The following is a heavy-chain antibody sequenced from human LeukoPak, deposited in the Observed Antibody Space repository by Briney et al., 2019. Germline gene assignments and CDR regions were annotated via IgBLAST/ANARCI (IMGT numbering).Heavy chain of an antibody. CDR1: GFTFSSYA. Sequence: PGGSLRLSCAASGFTFSSYAMSWVRQAPGKGLEWVAVISYDGSNKYYADSVKGRFTISRDNSKNTLYLQMNSLRAEDTAVYYCARVIAVAGIFDYWGQGTLVTVSS. D-gene: IGHD6-19*01. J-gene: IGHJ4*02. V-gene: IGHV3-30-3*01. CDR3: ARVIAVAGIFDY. CDR2: ISYDGSNK.